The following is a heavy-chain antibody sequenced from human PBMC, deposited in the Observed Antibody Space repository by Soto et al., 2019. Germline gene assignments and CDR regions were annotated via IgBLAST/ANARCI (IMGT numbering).Heavy chain of an antibody. D-gene: IGHD2-8*02. CDR1: GFSLSTSGVG. J-gene: IGHJ3*01. V-gene: IGHV2-5*02. CDR3: ASALYCSGGVCDAFDV. CDR2: IYWDDDK. Sequence: QITLKESGPTLVKPTQTLTLTCTFSGFSLSTSGVGVGWIRQPPAKALEWLALIYWDDDKRYSPSLKSRLTIPKDTSKNQVVLTMTNMDPVDTGTYYCASALYCSGGVCDAFDVWGQGTMVTVSS.